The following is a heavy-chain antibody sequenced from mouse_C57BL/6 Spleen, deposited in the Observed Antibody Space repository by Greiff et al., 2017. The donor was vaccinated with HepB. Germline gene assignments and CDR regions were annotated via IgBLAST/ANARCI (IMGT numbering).Heavy chain of an antibody. J-gene: IGHJ3*01. Sequence: SGPELVKPGASVKMSCKASGYTFTDYNMHWVKQSHGKSLEWIGYINPNNGGTSYNQKFKGKATVTVNKSSSTAYMELRSLTSEDSAVYYCALLGAWFAYWGQGTLVTVSA. CDR2: INPNNGGT. CDR1: GYTFTDYN. D-gene: IGHD4-1*01. CDR3: ALLGAWFAY. V-gene: IGHV1-22*01.